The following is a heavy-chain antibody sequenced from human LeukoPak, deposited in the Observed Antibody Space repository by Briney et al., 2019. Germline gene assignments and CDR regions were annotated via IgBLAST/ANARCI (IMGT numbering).Heavy chain of an antibody. CDR3: ARVGIVVATFDI. CDR2: IGASGEST. V-gene: IGHV3-23*01. D-gene: IGHD3-22*01. CDR1: GFTFSVAA. Sequence: GGSLRLSCAASGFTFSVAAMTWVRQAPGKGLEWVSLIGASGESTYYADSVKGRFTISRDNAKNSLSLHMNSLRAEDTAVYYCARVGIVVATFDIWGQGTVVTVSS. J-gene: IGHJ3*02.